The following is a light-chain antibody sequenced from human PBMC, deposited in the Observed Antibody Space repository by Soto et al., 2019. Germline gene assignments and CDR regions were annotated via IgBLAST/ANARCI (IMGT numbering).Light chain of an antibody. V-gene: IGKV1-27*01. CDR1: QDISNY. CDR3: QNYDGDPIT. J-gene: IGKJ5*01. CDR2: AAS. Sequence: DIRLPQSPASLSASVGSRVSITCRASQDISNYLAWYQQKPGKVPKVLIYAASTLQPGVPSRFRGSGSGPDFTLTINSLQPDDIATYFCQNYDGDPITFGQGTLLEIK.